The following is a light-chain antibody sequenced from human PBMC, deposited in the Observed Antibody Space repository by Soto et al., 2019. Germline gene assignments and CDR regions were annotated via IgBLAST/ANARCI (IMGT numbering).Light chain of an antibody. CDR1: QSVRTTS. Sequence: EIVLTQSPGTLSLSPGETVTLSCRASQSVRTTSLAWYQQRRGQAPRLLIYGTSRRAAGIPDRSSGSGSGTDFTLTVSRLAHEDFALYYCQHYDNSRTWTFGQGTKVDIK. J-gene: IGKJ1*01. V-gene: IGKV3-20*01. CDR3: QHYDNSRTWT. CDR2: GTS.